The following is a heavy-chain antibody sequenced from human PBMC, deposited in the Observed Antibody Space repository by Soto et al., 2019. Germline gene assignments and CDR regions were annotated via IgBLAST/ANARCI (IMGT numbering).Heavy chain of an antibody. V-gene: IGHV1-69*02. CDR2: IIPILGIA. Sequence: QVQLVQSGAEVKKPGSSVKVSCKASGGTFSSYTISWVRQAPGQGLEWMGRIIPILGIANYAQKFQGRVTITADKSTSTAYMELSSLRSEDTAVYYCASDAEIAVAGNFDYWGQGTLVTVSS. D-gene: IGHD6-19*01. J-gene: IGHJ4*02. CDR3: ASDAEIAVAGNFDY. CDR1: GGTFSSYT.